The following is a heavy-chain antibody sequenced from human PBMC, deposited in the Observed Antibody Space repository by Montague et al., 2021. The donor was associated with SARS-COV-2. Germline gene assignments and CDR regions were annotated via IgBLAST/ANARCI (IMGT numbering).Heavy chain of an antibody. D-gene: IGHD1-1*01. Sequence: SLRLSCAASGFTFDDYGMSWVRQAPGKGLEWVSGITRNGDSTGYGDSMKGRFTISRDNPKNYLYLQMNSLTAEDTALYYCSRGYKFGPFVLWGRGTLITVSS. CDR3: SRGYKFGPFVL. CDR2: ITRNGDST. CDR1: GFTFDDYG. V-gene: IGHV3-20*04. J-gene: IGHJ4*02.